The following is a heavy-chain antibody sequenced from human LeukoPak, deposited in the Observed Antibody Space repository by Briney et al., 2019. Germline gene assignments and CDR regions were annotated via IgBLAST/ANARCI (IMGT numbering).Heavy chain of an antibody. V-gene: IGHV3-20*04. CDR1: GFTFDDYG. J-gene: IGHJ4*02. D-gene: IGHD5-18*01. CDR2: INWNGSGA. Sequence: PGGSLRLSCAASGFTFDDYGMSWVRQAPGKGLEWVSGINWNGSGAGYADSVKGRFTISRDNSKNTLYLQMNSLRAEDTAVYYCARLVDSSPSAYFDYWGQGTLVTVSS. CDR3: ARLVDSSPSAYFDY.